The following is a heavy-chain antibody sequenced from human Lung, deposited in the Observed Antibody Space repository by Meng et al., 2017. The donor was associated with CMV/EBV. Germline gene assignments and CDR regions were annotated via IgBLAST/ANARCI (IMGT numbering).Heavy chain of an antibody. CDR1: GGSISRSSYY. Sequence: SDTLSLNXNRPGGSISRSSYYRGWIRQPPGKGLEWIGSIYYSGSTYYNTSLKSRVTISVDTSKNQFSLKLSSVTAADTAVYYCARDATIFGVVDPYYYGMDVWGQGTTVTVSS. V-gene: IGHV4-39*02. J-gene: IGHJ6*02. CDR2: IYYSGST. CDR3: ARDATIFGVVDPYYYGMDV. D-gene: IGHD3-3*01.